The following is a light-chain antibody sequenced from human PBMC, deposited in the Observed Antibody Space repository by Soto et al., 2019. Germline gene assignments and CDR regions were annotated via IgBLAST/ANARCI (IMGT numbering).Light chain of an antibody. CDR2: NAS. V-gene: IGKV3-11*01. J-gene: IGKJ5*01. CDR3: QQRNVWPTVT. Sequence: EIVLTQSPATRSLFPGERAILSCRASQSVSTFLAWFQQKPGQPPRLLIYNASNRTTGIPARFSGSGSGTDFTLTISSLETEDSAVYYCQQRNVWPTVTFGQGTRLEIK. CDR1: QSVSTF.